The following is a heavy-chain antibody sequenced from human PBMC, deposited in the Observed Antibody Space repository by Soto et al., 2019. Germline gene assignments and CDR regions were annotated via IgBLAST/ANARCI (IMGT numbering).Heavy chain of an antibody. J-gene: IGHJ6*02. CDR1: GFTFRGYS. CDR2: ISSSSSYI. V-gene: IGHV3-21*01. D-gene: IGHD2-2*01. CDR3: ARVLIVVVPAAIGGMDV. Sequence: GGSLSLSCAASGFTFRGYSMNWVRPAPGKGLEWVSSISSSSSYIYYADSVKGRFTISRDNAKNSLYLQMNSLRAEDTAVYYCARVLIVVVPAAIGGMDVWGQGTTVTVSS.